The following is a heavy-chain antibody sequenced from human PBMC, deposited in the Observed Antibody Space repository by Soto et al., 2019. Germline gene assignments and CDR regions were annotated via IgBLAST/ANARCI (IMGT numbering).Heavy chain of an antibody. Sequence: QVQLQESGPGLVKPSETLSLTCTVSGGSISSYYWSWIRQPPGKGLEWIGYIYYSGNTNYNPSLKSRVTISVDTSNNQFSLKLSSVSAADTAVYYCARRYGYSFDYWGQGTLVTVSS. J-gene: IGHJ4*02. V-gene: IGHV4-59*08. D-gene: IGHD1-1*01. CDR1: GGSISSYY. CDR3: ARRYGYSFDY. CDR2: IYYSGNT.